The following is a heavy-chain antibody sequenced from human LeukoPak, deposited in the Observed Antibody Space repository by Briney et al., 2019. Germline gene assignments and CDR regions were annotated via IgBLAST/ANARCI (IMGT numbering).Heavy chain of an antibody. CDR2: IYYSEST. CDR3: ARARYGSGSYHYMDV. D-gene: IGHD3-10*01. CDR1: GGSISSYY. J-gene: IGHJ6*03. Sequence: PSETLSLTCTVSGGSISSYYWSWIRQPAGKGLEWIGRIYYSESTYYNPSLKSRVTISVDTSKSQFSLKLSSVTAADTAVYYCARARYGSGSYHYMDVWGKGTTVTISS. V-gene: IGHV4-4*07.